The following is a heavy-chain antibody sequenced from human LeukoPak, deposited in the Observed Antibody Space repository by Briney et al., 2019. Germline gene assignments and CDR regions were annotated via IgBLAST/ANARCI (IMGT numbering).Heavy chain of an antibody. D-gene: IGHD3-22*01. CDR3: ARDRYYDSSGYKY. J-gene: IGHJ4*02. CDR1: GYTFTGCY. V-gene: IGHV1-2*06. CDR2: INPNSSGT. Sequence: ASVKVSCKASGYTFTGCYMHWVRQAPGQGLEWMGRINPNSSGTNYAQKFQGRVTMTRDTSISTAYMELSRLRSDDTAVYYCARDRYYDSSGYKYWGQGTLVTVSS.